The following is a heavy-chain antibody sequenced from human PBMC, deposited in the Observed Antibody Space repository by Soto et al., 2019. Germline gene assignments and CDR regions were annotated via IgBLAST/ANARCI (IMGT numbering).Heavy chain of an antibody. Sequence: QVQLVESGGGVVQPGRSLRLSCAASEFTFSSYGMHWVRQAPGKGLEWVAVIWYDGSNKYYADSVKGRFTISRDNSKNTLYLQMNSLRAEDTAVYYCARDKASALDVWGQGTTVTVSS. CDR3: ARDKASALDV. CDR1: EFTFSSYG. V-gene: IGHV3-33*01. D-gene: IGHD2-15*01. CDR2: IWYDGSNK. J-gene: IGHJ6*02.